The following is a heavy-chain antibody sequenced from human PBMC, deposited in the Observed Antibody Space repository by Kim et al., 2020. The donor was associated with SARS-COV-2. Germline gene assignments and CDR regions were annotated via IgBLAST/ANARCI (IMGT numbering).Heavy chain of an antibody. CDR2: IYYSGST. V-gene: IGHV4-31*03. D-gene: IGHD1-26*01. Sequence: SETLSLTCTVSGGSISSGGYYWSWIRQHPGKGLEWIGYIYYSGSTYYNPSLKSRVTISVDTSKNQFSLKLSSVTAADTAVYYCARASRALLNGAAGSYDPYSGSYLLDYWGQGTLVTVSS. CDR1: GGSISSGGYY. J-gene: IGHJ4*02. CDR3: ARASRALLNGAAGSYDPYSGSYLLDY.